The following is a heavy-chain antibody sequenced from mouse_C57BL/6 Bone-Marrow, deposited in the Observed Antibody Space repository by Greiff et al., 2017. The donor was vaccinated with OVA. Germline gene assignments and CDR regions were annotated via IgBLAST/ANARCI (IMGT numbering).Heavy chain of an antibody. CDR2: ISDGGSYT. J-gene: IGHJ4*01. V-gene: IGHV5-4*01. D-gene: IGHD2-5*01. Sequence: DVMLVESGGGLVKPGGSLKLSCAASGFTFSSYAMSWVRQTPEKRLEWVATISDGGSYTYYPDNVKGRFTISRDNDKNNLYLQMSHLKSEDTAMYYCARDPYYSNLYYYAMDYWGQGTSVTVSS. CDR3: ARDPYYSNLYYYAMDY. CDR1: GFTFSSYA.